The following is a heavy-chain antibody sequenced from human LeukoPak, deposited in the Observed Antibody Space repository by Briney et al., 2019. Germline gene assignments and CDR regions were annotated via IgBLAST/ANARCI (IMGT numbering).Heavy chain of an antibody. CDR3: AKGHFAGSSFFDY. V-gene: IGHV3-23*01. D-gene: IGHD6-6*01. Sequence: GGSLRLSCAASGFTFSSYAMSWVRQAPGKGLEWVSAISGSGGSTYYADSVKGRFTISRDNSKNTLYLQMNNLRVEDTAVYYCAKGHFAGSSFFDYWGQGTLVTVSS. CDR2: ISGSGGST. J-gene: IGHJ4*02. CDR1: GFTFSSYA.